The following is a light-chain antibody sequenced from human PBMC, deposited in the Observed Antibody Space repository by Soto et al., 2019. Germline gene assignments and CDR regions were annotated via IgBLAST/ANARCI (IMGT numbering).Light chain of an antibody. CDR1: QSISTTS. CDR2: GAS. CDR3: QQFATSPRT. V-gene: IGKV3-20*01. Sequence: EIVLTQSPGTLSLSPGERATLSCRASQSISTTSLTWYQQRPDQPPRLLIYGASNRATDIADRFSGSGSGTDFTLTISGVEPEDFAVYYCQQFATSPRTFGQGTRVEIK. J-gene: IGKJ1*01.